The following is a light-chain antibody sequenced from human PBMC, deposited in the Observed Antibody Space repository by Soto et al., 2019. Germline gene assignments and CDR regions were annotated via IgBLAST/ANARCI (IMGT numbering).Light chain of an antibody. J-gene: IGKJ4*01. CDR3: QHNSHWPPGAT. V-gene: IGKV3-11*01. Sequence: EVVLTQSPATLSLSPGERATLSCRASQSVSTYLAWYQHTPGQAPRLLIYDASIRATGTPARFSGGGSGTDFTLTISSLAPEDLAVYYCQHNSHWPPGATFGGGTKVEIK. CDR2: DAS. CDR1: QSVSTY.